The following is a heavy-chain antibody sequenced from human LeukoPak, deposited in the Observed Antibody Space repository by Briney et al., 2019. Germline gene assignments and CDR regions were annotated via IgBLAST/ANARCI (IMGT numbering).Heavy chain of an antibody. Sequence: SETLSLTCAVYGGSFSGYYWSWIRQPPGKGLEWIGEINHSGSTNYNPSLKSRVTISVDTSKNQFSLKLSSVTAADTAVYYCARGIAARLVYWGQGTLVTVSS. CDR1: GGSFSGYY. CDR2: INHSGST. V-gene: IGHV4-34*01. J-gene: IGHJ4*02. CDR3: ARGIAARLVY. D-gene: IGHD6-6*01.